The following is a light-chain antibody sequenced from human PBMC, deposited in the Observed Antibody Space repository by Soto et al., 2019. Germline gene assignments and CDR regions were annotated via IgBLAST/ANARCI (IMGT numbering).Light chain of an antibody. CDR3: QHYNNWPTWT. CDR1: QSVSSY. Sequence: EIVLTQSPATLCLSPWERPTLSCRASQSVSSYLAWYQQKPGQAPRLLIYGASTRATGIPARFSGSGSGTEFTLTISSLQSEDFAVYYCQHYNNWPTWTFGQGTKVDTK. V-gene: IGKV3-15*01. J-gene: IGKJ1*01. CDR2: GAS.